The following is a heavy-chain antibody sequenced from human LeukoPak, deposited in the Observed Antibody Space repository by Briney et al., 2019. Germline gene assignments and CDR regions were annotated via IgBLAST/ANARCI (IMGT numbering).Heavy chain of an antibody. CDR3: ARLPHCDY. CDR1: GGSISSSSYY. J-gene: IGHJ4*02. Sequence: SETLSLTCTVSGGSISSSSYYWGWIRQPPGKGLEWIGSIYYSGSTYYNPSLKSRVTISVDTSKNQFSLKLSSVTAADTAVYYCARLPHCDYWGQGTLVTVSS. V-gene: IGHV4-39*01. CDR2: IYYSGST.